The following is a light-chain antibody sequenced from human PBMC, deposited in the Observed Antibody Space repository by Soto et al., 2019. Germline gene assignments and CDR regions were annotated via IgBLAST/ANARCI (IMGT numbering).Light chain of an antibody. CDR2: DVS. Sequence: EIVLTQSPGTLSLSPGQRATLSCGTSQSFGPNYLAWYQQKPGQAPGLLIYDVSNRATGIPDRFSGSGSGADFTLTISRLEPEDVALYFCQQYDTSPGTFGQGTKVDIK. J-gene: IGKJ1*01. V-gene: IGKV3-20*01. CDR3: QQYDTSPGT. CDR1: QSFGPNY.